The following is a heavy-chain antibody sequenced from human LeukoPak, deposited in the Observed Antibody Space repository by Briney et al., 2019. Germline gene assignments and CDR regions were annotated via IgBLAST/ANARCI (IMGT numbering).Heavy chain of an antibody. V-gene: IGHV1-2*02. CDR1: GYTFSDYY. CDR2: INLNNGAT. Sequence: ASVKVSCKASGYTFSDYYMHWVRQAPGQGLEWMGWINLNNGATKYEQRCQGRVTMARDTSVSTAYMELGRLTSDDTAMYYCARDDAYSSENAFDFWGQGTMVTVSS. D-gene: IGHD6-6*01. J-gene: IGHJ3*01. CDR3: ARDDAYSSENAFDF.